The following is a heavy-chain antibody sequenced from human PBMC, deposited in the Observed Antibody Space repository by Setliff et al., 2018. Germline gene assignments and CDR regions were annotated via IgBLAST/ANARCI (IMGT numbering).Heavy chain of an antibody. J-gene: IGHJ3*02. Sequence: ASVKVSCKASGYTFTSYAMHWVRQAPGQRLEWMGWINAGNGNTKYSQKFQGRVTMTSDTSTSTAYMELRSLRSDDTAVYYCARDRWKMATIKPGPYDAFDIWGQGTMVTVSS. CDR2: INAGNGNT. CDR1: GYTFTSYA. CDR3: ARDRWKMATIKPGPYDAFDI. D-gene: IGHD5-12*01. V-gene: IGHV1-3*01.